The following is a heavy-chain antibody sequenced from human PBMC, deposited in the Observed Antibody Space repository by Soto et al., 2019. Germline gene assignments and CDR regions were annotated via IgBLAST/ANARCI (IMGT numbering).Heavy chain of an antibody. CDR2: VSWNSGSI. CDR1: GVIFDNHA. Sequence: PGGSLRPSCAASGVIFDNHAMNWVRQAPGKGLEWVAGVSWNSGSIDYADSVKGRFAISRDNAKSSVSLQMNTLRVEDTAVYYCAREDSIIIPAVSDFWGQGTLVTVSS. V-gene: IGHV3-9*01. J-gene: IGHJ4*02. CDR3: AREDSIIIPAVSDF. D-gene: IGHD2-2*01.